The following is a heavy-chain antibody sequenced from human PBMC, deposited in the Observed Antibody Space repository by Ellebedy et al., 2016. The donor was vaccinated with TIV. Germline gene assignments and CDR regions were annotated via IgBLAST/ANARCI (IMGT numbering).Heavy chain of an antibody. CDR1: GFTFSSYA. CDR3: AKEFHHSGSYPPPDY. V-gene: IGHV3-30-3*01. D-gene: IGHD1-26*01. J-gene: IGHJ4*02. Sequence: PGGSLRLSCAASGFTFSSYAMHWVRQAPGKGLEWVAVISYDGSNKYYADSVKGRFTISRDNSKNTLYLQMNSLRAEDTAVYYCAKEFHHSGSYPPPDYWGQGTLVTVSS. CDR2: ISYDGSNK.